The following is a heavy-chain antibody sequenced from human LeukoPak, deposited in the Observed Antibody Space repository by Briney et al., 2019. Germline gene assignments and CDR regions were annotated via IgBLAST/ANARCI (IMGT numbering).Heavy chain of an antibody. J-gene: IGHJ4*02. Sequence: GGSLRLSCAASGFTFSSQGMSWVRQAPGKGLEWVSAITGSGSITYYSDSAKGRFTISRDNSKNTVYLQLNSLRVEDTAVYYCAKMQGYFDYWGQGTLVTVSS. CDR2: ITGSGSIT. CDR3: AKMQGYFDY. CDR1: GFTFSSQG. V-gene: IGHV3-23*01.